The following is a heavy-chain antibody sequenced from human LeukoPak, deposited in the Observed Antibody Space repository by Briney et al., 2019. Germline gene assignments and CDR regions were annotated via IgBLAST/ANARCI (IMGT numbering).Heavy chain of an antibody. J-gene: IGHJ4*02. Sequence: GGSLRLSCAASGFTFSDYWMGWVRQAPGKGLEWVANIKQDGSEKHYVDSVKGRFTISRDNAKNSLYLQMNSLRGEDTAVYYCALDYDTSGYSHWGQGALVTVSS. CDR1: GFTFSDYW. CDR2: IKQDGSEK. CDR3: ALDYDTSGYSH. V-gene: IGHV3-7*01. D-gene: IGHD3-22*01.